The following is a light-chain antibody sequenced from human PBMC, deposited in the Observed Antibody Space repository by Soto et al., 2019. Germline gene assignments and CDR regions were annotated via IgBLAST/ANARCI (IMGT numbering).Light chain of an antibody. V-gene: IGLV1-44*01. CDR2: SDN. Sequence: QSVLTQPPSASGSPGQRVTISCSGGASNIGRNTVNWYQDLPGTAPKLLISSDNKRPSGVPDRFSGSKSGTSASLAISGLQSEDEADYYCAVWDDSLNGPVFGGGTNLTVL. CDR3: AVWDDSLNGPV. J-gene: IGLJ3*02. CDR1: ASNIGRNT.